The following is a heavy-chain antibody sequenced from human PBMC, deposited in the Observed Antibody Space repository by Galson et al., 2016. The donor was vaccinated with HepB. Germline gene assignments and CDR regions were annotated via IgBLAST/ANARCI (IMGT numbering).Heavy chain of an antibody. Sequence: SLRLSCAASGFIFSSYAMHWVRQAPGKGLEWLADISYDGSNRYSADSVKGRFTISRDNSKNMVHRQLNSLRVEDTALYYCATGHSGSGYDAAFDVWGQGTMVTVSS. D-gene: IGHD1-26*01. CDR1: GFIFSSYA. J-gene: IGHJ3*01. V-gene: IGHV3-30*03. CDR3: ATGHSGSGYDAAFDV. CDR2: ISYDGSNR.